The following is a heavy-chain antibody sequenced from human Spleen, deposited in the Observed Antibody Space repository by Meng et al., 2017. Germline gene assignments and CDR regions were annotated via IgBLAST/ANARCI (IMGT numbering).Heavy chain of an antibody. CDR1: GDSVSSNSAL. D-gene: IGHD2-15*01. J-gene: IGHJ4*02. CDR3: AMIRRVVATGSFYDY. Sequence: SQTLSLTCAISGDSVSSNSALWNWIRQSPSRGLEWLGRTYYRSRWYNDYAISVKSRITIYPDTYKNQFSLQLNSVTPEDTAVYYCAMIRRVVATGSFYDYWGQGTLVTVSS. V-gene: IGHV6-1*01. CDR2: TYYRSRWYN.